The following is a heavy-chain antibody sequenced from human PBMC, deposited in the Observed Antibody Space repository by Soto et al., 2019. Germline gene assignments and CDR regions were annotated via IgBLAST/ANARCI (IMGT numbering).Heavy chain of an antibody. CDR2: ISSDGSNN. J-gene: IGHJ3*02. CDR3: ARDRGCSSTSYYNGFDM. CDR1: GFTFSYYA. D-gene: IGHD2-2*02. Sequence: QVQLVESGGVVVQPGRSLRLSCAASGFTFSYYAMHWVRQAPGKGLEWVAVISSDGSNNYYADSVKGRFTISRDNSKNTLFLQINSLRAEDTAVYYCARDRGCSSTSYYNGFDMWGQGTMVTVAS. V-gene: IGHV3-30-3*01.